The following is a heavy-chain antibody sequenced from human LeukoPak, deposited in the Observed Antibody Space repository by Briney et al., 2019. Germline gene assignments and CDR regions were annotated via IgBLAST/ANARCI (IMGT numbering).Heavy chain of an antibody. V-gene: IGHV3-66*01. Sequence: PGGSLRLSCAASGFTVNSYYMTWVRQAPGKGLEWVSVIYSGGNTYYADSVKGRFTISRDNSKSTLYLQMNSLRAADTAVYYCARGIASSYRLGYWGQGTLVTVSS. CDR3: ARGIASSYRLGY. CDR1: GFTVNSYY. CDR2: IYSGGNT. D-gene: IGHD6-13*01. J-gene: IGHJ4*02.